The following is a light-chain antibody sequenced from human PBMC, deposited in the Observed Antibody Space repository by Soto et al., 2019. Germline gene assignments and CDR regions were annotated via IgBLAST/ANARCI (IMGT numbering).Light chain of an antibody. V-gene: IGLV3-21*02. Sequence: GGNNIGSKSVHWYQQKPGQAPVLVVYDDSDRPSGIPERFSGSNSGNTATLTISRVEAGDEADYYCQVWDSSSDHLYVFGTGTKVTVL. CDR2: DDS. J-gene: IGLJ1*01. CDR3: QVWDSSSDHLYV. CDR1: NIGSKS.